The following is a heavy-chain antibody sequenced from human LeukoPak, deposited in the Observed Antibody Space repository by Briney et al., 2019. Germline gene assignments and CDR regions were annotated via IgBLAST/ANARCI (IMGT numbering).Heavy chain of an antibody. V-gene: IGHV3-30*14. CDR1: GFTFSSYA. CDR2: ISYDGSNK. CDR3: ARVAQGTYYDILTGYYLEFYFDY. D-gene: IGHD3-9*01. Sequence: GGSLRLSCAASGFTFSSYAMHWVRQAPGKGLEWVAVISYDGSNKYYADSVKGRFTISRDNSKNTLYLQMNSLRAEDTAVYYCARVAQGTYYDILTGYYLEFYFDYWGQGTLVTVSS. J-gene: IGHJ4*02.